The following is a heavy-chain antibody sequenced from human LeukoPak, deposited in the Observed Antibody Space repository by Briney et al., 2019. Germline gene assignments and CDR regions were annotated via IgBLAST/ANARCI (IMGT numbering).Heavy chain of an antibody. CDR1: GFTFDDYA. Sequence: GGSLRLSCAAPGFTFDDYAMYWVRQAPGKGLEWVSGISWNSGSIGYADSVKGRFTISRDNAKNSLYLQMNSLRAEDTALYYCAKDYYYDSSGYYGPIDYWGQGTRVTVSS. CDR3: AKDYYYDSSGYYGPIDY. D-gene: IGHD3-22*01. V-gene: IGHV3-9*01. J-gene: IGHJ4*02. CDR2: ISWNSGSI.